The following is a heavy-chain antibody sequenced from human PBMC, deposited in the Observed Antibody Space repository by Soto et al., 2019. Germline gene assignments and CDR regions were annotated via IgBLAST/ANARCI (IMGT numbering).Heavy chain of an antibody. D-gene: IGHD6-13*01. J-gene: IGHJ5*02. Sequence: AQLQESGPGLVKPSETLSLICTVSGGSISSDYLSWIRQPAGKGLEWIGRVYTSGYSNSNPSLKSRVTMSVDTSKKQFSLNLSSVTAADTAVYYCAREPTTAGTVNWFDPWGQGTLVTVSS. CDR2: VYTSGYS. V-gene: IGHV4-4*07. CDR1: GGSISSDY. CDR3: AREPTTAGTVNWFDP.